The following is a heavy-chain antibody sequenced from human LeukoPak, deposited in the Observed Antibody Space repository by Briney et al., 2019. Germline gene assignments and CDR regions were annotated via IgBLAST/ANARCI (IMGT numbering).Heavy chain of an antibody. Sequence: GGSLRLSCAASGFTFSSYEMNWVRQAPGKGLEWVSGILGGAGSTYYADSVKGRFTISRDNSKNTLYLQMNSLRAEDTAVYYCAHGTMYQLDYWGQGTLVTVSS. V-gene: IGHV3-23*01. D-gene: IGHD2-2*01. CDR3: AHGTMYQLDY. CDR2: ILGGAGST. J-gene: IGHJ4*02. CDR1: GFTFSSYE.